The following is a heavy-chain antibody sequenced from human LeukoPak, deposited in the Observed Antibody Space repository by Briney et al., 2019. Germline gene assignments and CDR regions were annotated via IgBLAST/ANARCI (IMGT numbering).Heavy chain of an antibody. Sequence: GGSLRLSCAASGFTFSSYTMNWVRQAPGKGLEWVSSLSSTGRYIYYADLMKGRFTVSRDNAKNSLYLQMNSLRAEDTAVYYCSNAPGWGEDDAFDIWGQGTMVTVSS. CDR2: LSSTGRYI. J-gene: IGHJ3*02. CDR3: SNAPGWGEDDAFDI. V-gene: IGHV3-21*06. D-gene: IGHD3-10*01. CDR1: GFTFSSYT.